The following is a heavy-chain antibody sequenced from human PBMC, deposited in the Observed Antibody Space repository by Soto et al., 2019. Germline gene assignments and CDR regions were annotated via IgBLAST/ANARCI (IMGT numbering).Heavy chain of an antibody. D-gene: IGHD3-22*01. CDR2: MYHSGTT. CDR3: ARDSSGYYWFDP. Sequence: SETLSLTCTVSGHSISSGYFWGWIRQPPGKGLEWIGGMYHSGTTYYNPSLKSRVTISVDTSKNQFSLKLSSVTAADTAVYFCARDSSGYYWFDPWGHGTLVTVSS. CDR1: GHSISSGYF. J-gene: IGHJ5*02. V-gene: IGHV4-38-2*02.